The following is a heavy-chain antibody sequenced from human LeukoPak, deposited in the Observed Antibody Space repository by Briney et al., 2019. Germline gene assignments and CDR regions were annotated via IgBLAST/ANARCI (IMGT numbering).Heavy chain of an antibody. V-gene: IGHV3-23*01. CDR2: VGPSGART. D-gene: IGHD6-13*01. Sequence: GGSLRLSCAASGFTFSHHGMNWVRQAPGKGLEWVSGVGPSGARTYYADSVKGRFTVSRDNSKNTLYLQMNSLRAEDTAVYYCARGGPAAGRFDYWGQGSLVTVSS. J-gene: IGHJ4*02. CDR1: GFTFSHHG. CDR3: ARGGPAAGRFDY.